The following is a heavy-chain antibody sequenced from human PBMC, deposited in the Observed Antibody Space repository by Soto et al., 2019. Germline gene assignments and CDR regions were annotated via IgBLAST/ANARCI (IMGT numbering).Heavy chain of an antibody. CDR1: GFTFSSYG. J-gene: IGHJ4*02. CDR3: ARDRYILTGKDEGDY. D-gene: IGHD3-9*01. V-gene: IGHV3-33*01. Sequence: QVQLVESGGGVVQPGRSLRLSCVASGFTFSSYGMHWVRQAPGKGLEWVAVIWYDGSNKYYADSVKGRFTISRDNSKNTLYLQMNSLRAEDTAVYYCARDRYILTGKDEGDYWGQGTLVTVSS. CDR2: IWYDGSNK.